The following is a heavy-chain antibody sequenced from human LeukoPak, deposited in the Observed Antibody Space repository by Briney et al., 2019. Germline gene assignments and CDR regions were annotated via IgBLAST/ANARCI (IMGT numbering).Heavy chain of an antibody. J-gene: IGHJ6*03. CDR2: ISGSGGST. CDR3: AKVYGSGMVGYYYMDV. Sequence: SGGSLRLSCAASGFTFSSYGMSWVRQAPGKGLEWVSAISGSGGSTYYADSVKGRFTISRDNSKNTLYLQMNSLRAEDTAVYYCAKVYGSGMVGYYYMDVWGKGTTVTISS. CDR1: GFTFSSYG. V-gene: IGHV3-23*01. D-gene: IGHD3-10*01.